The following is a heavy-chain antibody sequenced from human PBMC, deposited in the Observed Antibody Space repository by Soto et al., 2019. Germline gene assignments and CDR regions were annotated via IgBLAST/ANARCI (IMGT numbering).Heavy chain of an antibody. J-gene: IGHJ6*02. CDR3: ARRNYVVYYYGMDV. CDR1: GGSISSGDYY. V-gene: IGHV4-30-4*01. Sequence: QVQLQESGPGLVKPSQTLSLTCTVSGGSISSGDYYWSWIRQPPGKGLEWIGYIYYSGSTYYNPSLKSRVTISVDTSKNQFSLKLSSVTAADXXXXYCARRNYVVYYYGMDVWGQGTTVTVS. CDR2: IYYSGST. D-gene: IGHD4-4*01.